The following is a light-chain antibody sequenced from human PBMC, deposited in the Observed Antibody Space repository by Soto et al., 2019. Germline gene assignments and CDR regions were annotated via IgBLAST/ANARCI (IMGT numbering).Light chain of an antibody. CDR3: QQYGASPLT. CDR1: QSVSSY. V-gene: IGKV3-11*01. CDR2: DAS. Sequence: EIVLTQSPATLSLSPGERATLSCRASQSVSSYLAWYQQKPGQAPRLLIYDASNRATGIPARFSGSGSGTDFTLTISSLEPEDFAVYYCQQYGASPLTFGPGTRVD. J-gene: IGKJ3*01.